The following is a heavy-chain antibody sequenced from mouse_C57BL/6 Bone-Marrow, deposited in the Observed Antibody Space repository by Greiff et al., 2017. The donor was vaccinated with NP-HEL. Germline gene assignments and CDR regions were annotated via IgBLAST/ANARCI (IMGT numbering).Heavy chain of an antibody. V-gene: IGHV1-19*01. J-gene: IGHJ4*01. CDR1: GYTFTDYY. CDR2: INPYNGGT. D-gene: IGHD2-4*01. CDR3: ARGGLRRYYYAMDY. Sequence: VQLKESGPVLVKPGASVKMSCKASGYTFTDYYMNWVKQSHGKSLEWIGVINPYNGGTSYNQKFKGKATLTVDKSSSTAYMELNSLTSEDSAVYYCARGGLRRYYYAMDYWGQGTSVTVSS.